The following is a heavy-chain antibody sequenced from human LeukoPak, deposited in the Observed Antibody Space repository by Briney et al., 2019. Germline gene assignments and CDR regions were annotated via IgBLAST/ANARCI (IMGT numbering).Heavy chain of an antibody. J-gene: IGHJ3*02. CDR3: ARRWEVYDLDAFDI. D-gene: IGHD1-26*01. CDR2: IIPIFGTA. CDR1: GGTFSSYA. V-gene: IGHV1-69*05. Sequence: SVKVSCKASGGTFSSYAISWVRQAPGQGLEWMGGIIPIFGTANYAQKFQGRVTITTGESTSTAYMELSSLRSEDTAVYYCARRWEVYDLDAFDIWGQGTMVTVSS.